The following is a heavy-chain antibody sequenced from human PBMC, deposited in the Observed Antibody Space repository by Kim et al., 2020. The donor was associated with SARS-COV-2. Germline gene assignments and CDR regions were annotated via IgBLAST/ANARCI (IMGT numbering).Heavy chain of an antibody. J-gene: IGHJ4*02. Sequence: SETLSLTCAVYGGSFSGYYWSWIRQPPGKGLEWIGEINHSGSTNYNPSLKSRVTISVDTSKNQFSLKLSSVTAADTAVYYCARAPILGYSSKHFDYWGQGTLVTVSS. CDR3: ARAPILGYSSKHFDY. V-gene: IGHV4-34*01. CDR1: GGSFSGYY. CDR2: INHSGST. D-gene: IGHD6-19*01.